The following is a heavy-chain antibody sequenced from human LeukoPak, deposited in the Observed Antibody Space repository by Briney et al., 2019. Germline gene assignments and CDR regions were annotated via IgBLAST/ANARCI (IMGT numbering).Heavy chain of an antibody. D-gene: IGHD2-2*01. V-gene: IGHV3-74*01. J-gene: IGHJ6*02. CDR1: GFTFSSYW. Sequence: GGSLRLSCAASGFTFSSYWMHWARQAPGKGLVWASRINSDGSSTSYADSVKGRFTISRDNAKNALYLQMNSLRAEDTAVYYCARAYIVVVPAAQYYYGMDVWGQGTTVTVSS. CDR2: INSDGSST. CDR3: ARAYIVVVPAAQYYYGMDV.